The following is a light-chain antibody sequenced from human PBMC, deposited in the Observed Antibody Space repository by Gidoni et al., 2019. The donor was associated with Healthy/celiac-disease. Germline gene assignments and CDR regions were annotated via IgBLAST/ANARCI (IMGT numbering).Light chain of an antibody. CDR3: QAWDRSTDVV. CDR2: QDS. Sequence: SYELTQPPSVSVSPGQTASITCSGDKLGDKYACWYQQKPGQSPVLVIYQDSKRPSGIPERFSGSNSGNTATLTISGTQAMDEADYYCQAWDRSTDVVVGGGTKLTVL. V-gene: IGLV3-1*01. CDR1: KLGDKY. J-gene: IGLJ2*01.